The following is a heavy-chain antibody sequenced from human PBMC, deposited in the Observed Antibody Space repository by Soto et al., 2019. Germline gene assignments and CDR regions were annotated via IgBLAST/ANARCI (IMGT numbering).Heavy chain of an antibody. CDR2: INAGNGNT. V-gene: IGHV1-3*01. CDR1: GYTFTSYA. D-gene: IGHD3-22*01. CDR3: ARDAYYDSSGYDYLGEYFQD. Sequence: ASVKVSCKASGYTFTSYAMHWVRQAPGQRLEWMGWINAGNGNTKYSQKFQGRVTITRDTSASTAYMELSSLRSEDTAVYYCARDAYYDSSGYDYLGEYFQDWGQGTLVTVSS. J-gene: IGHJ1*01.